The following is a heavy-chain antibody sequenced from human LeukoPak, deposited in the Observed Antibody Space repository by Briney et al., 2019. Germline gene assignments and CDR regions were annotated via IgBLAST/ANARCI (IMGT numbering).Heavy chain of an antibody. CDR2: IYPGDSDT. D-gene: IGHD5-18*01. CDR1: GSSFTSYW. CDR3: ARPYNSMVTQFDD. V-gene: IGHV5-51*01. Sequence: GESLQISCKGSGSSFTSYWIGWVRQLPGKGVEWMGIIYPGDSDTRYSPSFQGQVTISADKSISTAYLQWSSLKASDTAMYYCARPYNSMVTQFDDWGQGTLVTVSS. J-gene: IGHJ4*02.